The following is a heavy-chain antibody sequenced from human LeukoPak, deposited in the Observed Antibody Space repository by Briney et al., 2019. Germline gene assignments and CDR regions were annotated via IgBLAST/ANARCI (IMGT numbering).Heavy chain of an antibody. V-gene: IGHV4-59*01. CDR1: GGSFSSYF. Sequence: NPSETLSLTCTVPGGSFSSYFWSWIRQPPGKGLEWIGYICYSGSTHYNSSLKSRVTISVDTSKNQFSLKLSSVTAADTAVYYCARGSSSWYPDYWGQGTLVTVSS. J-gene: IGHJ4*02. CDR2: ICYSGST. D-gene: IGHD6-13*01. CDR3: ARGSSSWYPDY.